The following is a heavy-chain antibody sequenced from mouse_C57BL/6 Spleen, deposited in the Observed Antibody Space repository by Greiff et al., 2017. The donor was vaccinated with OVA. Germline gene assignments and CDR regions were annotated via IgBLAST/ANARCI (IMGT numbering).Heavy chain of an antibody. V-gene: IGHV1-81*01. D-gene: IGHD2-3*01. CDR3: ARRYDGYDY. Sequence: VKLMESGAELARPGASVKLSCKASGYTFTSYGISWVKQRTGQGLEWIGEIYPRSGNTYYNEKFKGKATLTADKSSSTAYMELRSLTSEDSAVYFCARRYDGYDYWGQGTTLTVSS. J-gene: IGHJ2*01. CDR1: GYTFTSYG. CDR2: IYPRSGNT.